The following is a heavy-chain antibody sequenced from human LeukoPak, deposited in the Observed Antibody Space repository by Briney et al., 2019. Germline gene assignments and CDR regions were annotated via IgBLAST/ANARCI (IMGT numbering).Heavy chain of an antibody. J-gene: IGHJ4*02. Sequence: GGSLRLSCAASGFTVSSSYMSWVRQAPGKGLEWVSVIYSGGSIHYADSVKGRFTISRDNAKNTLYLQMNSLRAEDTAVYYCARGHCTGNPDPFDYWGQGTLVTVSS. CDR1: GFTVSSSY. V-gene: IGHV3-53*01. D-gene: IGHD2-8*02. CDR3: ARGHCTGNPDPFDY. CDR2: IYSGGSI.